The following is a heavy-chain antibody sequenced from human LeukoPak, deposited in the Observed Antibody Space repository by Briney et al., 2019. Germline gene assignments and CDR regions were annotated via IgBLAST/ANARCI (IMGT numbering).Heavy chain of an antibody. D-gene: IGHD1-26*01. CDR3: ARLVGATSAGYYFDY. CDR2: IKQDGSEK. Sequence: GESLRLSCAASGFTFSRYWMGWVRQAPGKGLEWVAHIKQDGSEKYYVDSMKGRFTISRDNAKNSLYLQMNSLRAEDTAVYYCARLVGATSAGYYFDYWGQGTLVTVSS. J-gene: IGHJ4*02. CDR1: GFTFSRYW. V-gene: IGHV3-7*05.